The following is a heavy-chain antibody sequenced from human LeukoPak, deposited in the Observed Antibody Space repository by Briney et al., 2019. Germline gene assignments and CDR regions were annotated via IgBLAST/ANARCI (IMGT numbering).Heavy chain of an antibody. D-gene: IGHD3-22*01. J-gene: IGHJ4*02. V-gene: IGHV4-59*01. CDR2: IYYSGST. CDR3: ARRKHEDSSGYLDY. Sequence: SETLSLTCTVSGGSISSYYWSWIRQPPGKGLEWIGYIYYSGSTNYNPSLKSRVTISVDTSKNQFSLKLSSVTAADTAVYYCARRKHEDSSGYLDYWGQGTLVTVSS. CDR1: GGSISSYY.